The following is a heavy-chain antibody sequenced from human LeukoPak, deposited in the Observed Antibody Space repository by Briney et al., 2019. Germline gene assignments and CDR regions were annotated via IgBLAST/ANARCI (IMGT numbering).Heavy chain of an antibody. V-gene: IGHV4-30-4*08. Sequence: SENLSLTCTVSGGSISSGDYYWSWIRQPPGKGLEWIGYIYYSGSTYYNPSLKSRVTISVDTSKNQFSLKLSSVTAADTAVYYCARDRKAERVNYFDYWGQGTLVTVSS. CDR1: GGSISSGDYY. D-gene: IGHD1-14*01. CDR2: IYYSGST. J-gene: IGHJ4*02. CDR3: ARDRKAERVNYFDY.